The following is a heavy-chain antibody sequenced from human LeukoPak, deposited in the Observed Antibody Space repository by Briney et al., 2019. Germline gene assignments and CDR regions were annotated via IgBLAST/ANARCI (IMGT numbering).Heavy chain of an antibody. CDR2: ISGRGGST. V-gene: IGHV3-23*01. CDR3: AKDSSLYYFDY. CDR1: GFTFSKYA. J-gene: IGHJ4*02. Sequence: PGGSLRLSCAASGFTFSKYAMSWVRQAPGKGPEWVSVISGRGGSTNYADSVEGRCTISRDNSKNTLYLQMNSLRAEDTAVYYCAKDSSLYYFDYWGQGTLVTVSS.